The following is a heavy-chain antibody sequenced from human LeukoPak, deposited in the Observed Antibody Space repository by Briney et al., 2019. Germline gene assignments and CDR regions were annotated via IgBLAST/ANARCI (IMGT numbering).Heavy chain of an antibody. D-gene: IGHD3-3*01. V-gene: IGHV3-74*01. Sequence: GGSLRLSCAASGFTFSSHWMHWVRQAPGKGLVWVSRINTDGSTTNYADSVKGRFTISRDNSKNTLYLQMNSLRAEDTAVYYCARGGSYDFWSGFQVGAFDIWGQGTMVTVSS. J-gene: IGHJ3*02. CDR1: GFTFSSHW. CDR3: ARGGSYDFWSGFQVGAFDI. CDR2: INTDGSTT.